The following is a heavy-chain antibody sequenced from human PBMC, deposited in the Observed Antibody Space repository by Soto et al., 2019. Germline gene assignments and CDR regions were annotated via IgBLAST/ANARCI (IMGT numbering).Heavy chain of an antibody. CDR3: AKVRYSSPMGYYYGMDV. CDR1: RVAFSKFI. Sequence: QAQLEQSGGEVKKPGSSVKVSCKASRVAFSKFIVTWVRQAPGLGLEWVGGIIPIFGTANYAQKFQGRGTITADESTSTSYMEVNNLRSEDTAVYYCAKVRYSSPMGYYYGMDVWGQWTTVTVSS. CDR2: IIPIFGTA. V-gene: IGHV1-69*01. D-gene: IGHD6-19*01. J-gene: IGHJ6*02.